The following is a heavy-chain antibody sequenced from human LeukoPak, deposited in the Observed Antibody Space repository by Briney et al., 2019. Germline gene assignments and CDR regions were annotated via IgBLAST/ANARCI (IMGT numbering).Heavy chain of an antibody. CDR3: ARDLLAYSGYDGVNYFDY. Sequence: ASVNVSCKASGYTFTGYYMHWVRQAPGQGLEWMGWINPNSGGTNYAQKLQGRVTMTRDTSISTAYMELSRLRSDDTAVYYCARDLLAYSGYDGVNYFDYWGQGTLVTVSS. CDR1: GYTFTGYY. J-gene: IGHJ4*02. V-gene: IGHV1-2*02. D-gene: IGHD5-12*01. CDR2: INPNSGGT.